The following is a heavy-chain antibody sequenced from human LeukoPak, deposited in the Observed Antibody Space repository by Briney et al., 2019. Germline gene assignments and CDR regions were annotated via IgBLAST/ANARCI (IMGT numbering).Heavy chain of an antibody. Sequence: PGGSLRLSCAASGFTFSNYGIHWVRQAPGRGLEWVAFIRYDGSNKYYADSVRGRFTISRDNSKNTLYLHMNSLRAEDTAVYFCAKGSKAVLFTRDHYMDVWGKGTTVTISS. CDR1: GFTFSNYG. CDR3: AKGSKAVLFTRDHYMDV. D-gene: IGHD6-19*01. V-gene: IGHV3-30*02. J-gene: IGHJ6*03. CDR2: IRYDGSNK.